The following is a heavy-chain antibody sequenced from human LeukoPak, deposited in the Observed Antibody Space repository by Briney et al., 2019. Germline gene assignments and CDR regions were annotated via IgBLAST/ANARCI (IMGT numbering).Heavy chain of an antibody. D-gene: IGHD2-21*02. J-gene: IGHJ3*02. V-gene: IGHV5-51*01. CDR2: IYPGDSDI. CDR3: ARRQTPSVGTAFDI. Sequence: GESLKISCKGSGYGFTSYWIGWVRQMPGKGLEGMGIIYPGDSDIRYSPSFQGQVTISADKSISTAYLQWSSLKASDTAMYYCARRQTPSVGTAFDIWGQGTMVTVSS. CDR1: GYGFTSYW.